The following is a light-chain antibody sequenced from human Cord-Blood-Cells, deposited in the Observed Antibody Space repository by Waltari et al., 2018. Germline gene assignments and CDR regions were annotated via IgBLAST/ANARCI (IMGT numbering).Light chain of an antibody. Sequence: SALTPPSSVSGSPGPSIPISCPGTRSDVGGYNLVSWYQQHPGKAPKLMIYEGSKRPSGVSNRFSGSKSGNTASLTISGLQAEDETDYYCCSYAGSVVFGGGTKLTVL. CDR1: RSDVGGYNL. J-gene: IGLJ2*01. V-gene: IGLV2-23*01. CDR2: EGS. CDR3: CSYAGSVV.